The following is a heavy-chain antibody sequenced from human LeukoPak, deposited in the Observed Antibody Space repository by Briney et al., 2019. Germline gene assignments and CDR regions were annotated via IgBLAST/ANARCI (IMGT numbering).Heavy chain of an antibody. CDR2: IYYSGST. Sequence: SETLSLTCTVSGGSISSYYWSWIRQPPGKGLEWIGYIYYSGSTNYNPSLKSRVTISVDTSKNQFSLKLSSVTAADTAVYYCARDNERGIFDCWGLGPLVTVSS. J-gene: IGHJ4*02. CDR3: ARDNERGIFDC. V-gene: IGHV4-59*01. CDR1: GGSISSYY. D-gene: IGHD7-27*01.